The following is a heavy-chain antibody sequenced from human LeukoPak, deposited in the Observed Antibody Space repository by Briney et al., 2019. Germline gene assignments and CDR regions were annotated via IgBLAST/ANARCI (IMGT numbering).Heavy chain of an antibody. CDR3: AKSPYDFWSGSGINWFDP. J-gene: IGHJ5*02. D-gene: IGHD3-3*01. CDR2: ISGSGGGK. CDR1: EFSFGAYA. Sequence: GGSLRLSCVASEFSFGAYAMSRVRQAPGKGLEWVSSISGSGGGKQYADSAKGRFTISRDNSKNTLYLQMNSLRAEDTAVYYCAKSPYDFWSGSGINWFDPWGQGTLVTVSS. V-gene: IGHV3-23*01.